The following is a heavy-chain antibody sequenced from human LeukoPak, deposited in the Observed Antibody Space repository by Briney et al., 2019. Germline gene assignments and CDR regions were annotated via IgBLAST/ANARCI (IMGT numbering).Heavy chain of an antibody. CDR2: IRYDGSNK. Sequence: PGGSLRLSCAASGFTFSSYGMHWVRQAPGKGLEWVAFIRYDGSNKYYADSVKGRFTISRDNSKNTLYLQMTSLRAEDTAVYYCAKDAYYDSSGYYLGLRYWGQGTLVTVSS. D-gene: IGHD3-22*01. CDR1: GFTFSSYG. CDR3: AKDAYYDSSGYYLGLRY. J-gene: IGHJ4*02. V-gene: IGHV3-30*02.